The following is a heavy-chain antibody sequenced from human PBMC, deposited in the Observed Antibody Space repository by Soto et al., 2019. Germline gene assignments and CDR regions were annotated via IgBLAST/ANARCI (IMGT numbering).Heavy chain of an antibody. CDR2: IWYDGSNK. D-gene: IGHD5-12*01. J-gene: IGHJ5*02. V-gene: IGHV3-33*01. Sequence: GGSLRLSCAASGFTFCSYGMHWVRQAPGKGLEWVAVIWYDGSNKYYADSVKGRFTISRDNSKNTLYLQMNSLRAEDTAVYYCARDPSLGWLQFSFDPWGQGTLVTVSS. CDR1: GFTFCSYG. CDR3: ARDPSLGWLQFSFDP.